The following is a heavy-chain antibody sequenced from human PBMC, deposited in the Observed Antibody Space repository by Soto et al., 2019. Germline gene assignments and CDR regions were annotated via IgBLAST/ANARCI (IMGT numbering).Heavy chain of an antibody. CDR3: AKRSNTPAAMKSPFDY. CDR1: GFTFNSYA. CDR2: ISDSGGST. J-gene: IGHJ4*02. Sequence: GGSLRLSCAASGFTFNSYAMSWVRQAPGKGLEWVSTISDSGGSTYYADSVKGRFTISRDNSKNTLYLQMNSLRAEDTAVYYCAKRSNTPAAMKSPFDYWGQGTLVTVSS. D-gene: IGHD2-2*01. V-gene: IGHV3-23*01.